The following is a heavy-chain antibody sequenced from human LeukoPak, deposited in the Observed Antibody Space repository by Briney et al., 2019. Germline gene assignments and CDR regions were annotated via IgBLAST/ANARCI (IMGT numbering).Heavy chain of an antibody. V-gene: IGHV4-30-2*01. Sequence: SQTLSLTCAVSGGSISSGGYSWRWIRQPPGKGLEWIGYIYHSGSTYYNPSLKSRVTISVDRSKNQFSLKLSSVTAADTAVYYCVRGIIDYYGSGSKPNWFDLWGQGTLVTVSS. CDR3: VRGIIDYYGSGSKPNWFDL. CDR2: IYHSGST. CDR1: GGSISSGGYS. J-gene: IGHJ5*02. D-gene: IGHD3-10*01.